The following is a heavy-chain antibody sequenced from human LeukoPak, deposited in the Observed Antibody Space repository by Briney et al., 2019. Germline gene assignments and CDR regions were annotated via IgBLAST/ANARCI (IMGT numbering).Heavy chain of an antibody. D-gene: IGHD1-26*01. CDR1: GGSISSYY. V-gene: IGHV4-59*01. J-gene: IGHJ4*02. Sequence: PSETLSLTCTVSGGSISSYYWSWIRQPPGKGLEWIGYIYYSGSTNYNPSLKSRVTISVDTSKNQFSLELSSVTAADTAVYYCARLRYSGSYFDYWGQGTLVTVSS. CDR2: IYYSGST. CDR3: ARLRYSGSYFDY.